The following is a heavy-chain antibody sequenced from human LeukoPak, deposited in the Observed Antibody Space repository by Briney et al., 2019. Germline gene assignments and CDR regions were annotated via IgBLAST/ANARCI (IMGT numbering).Heavy chain of an antibody. CDR2: ISSSGSTI. V-gene: IGHV3-48*03. J-gene: IGHJ5*02. Sequence: GGSLRLSCAASGFTFSSYEMNWLRQAPGKGLEWISYISSSGSTIYYADSVKGRFTISRDNAENSLYLHMSSLRAEDTALYYYARDRIMVVGPYNWFDPWGQGTLVTVSS. CDR1: GFTFSSYE. CDR3: ARDRIMVVGPYNWFDP. D-gene: IGHD2-15*01.